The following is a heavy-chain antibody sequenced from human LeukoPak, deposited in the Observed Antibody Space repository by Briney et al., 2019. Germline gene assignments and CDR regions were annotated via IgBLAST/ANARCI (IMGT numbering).Heavy chain of an antibody. CDR1: GGSFSGYY. D-gene: IGHD5-24*01. V-gene: IGHV4-34*01. CDR3: ARTPRFVRWLHRWRSGQPDDAFDI. CDR2: INHSGST. Sequence: PSDTLTLTCAVYGGSFSGYYWSWIRQPPGKGLEWIGEINHSGSTNYNPSLKRRVTIAVDTSKNQFSLKLSSVTAADTAVYYCARTPRFVRWLHRWRSGQPDDAFDIWGQGTMVTVSS. J-gene: IGHJ3*02.